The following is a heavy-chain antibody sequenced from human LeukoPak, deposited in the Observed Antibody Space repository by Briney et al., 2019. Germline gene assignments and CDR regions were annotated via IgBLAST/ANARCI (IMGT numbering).Heavy chain of an antibody. CDR1: GFTFGDYA. CDR3: TKSGTAIVGTTAAYYFDY. J-gene: IGHJ4*02. Sequence: GGSLRLSCTASGFTFGDYAMSWVRQAPGKGLEWVGFIRSKAYGGTAEYAASVKGRFTISRDDSKSIAYLQSNSLKTEDTAVYYCTKSGTAIVGTTAAYYFDYWGQGTLVTVSS. CDR2: IRSKAYGGTA. D-gene: IGHD1-26*01. V-gene: IGHV3-49*04.